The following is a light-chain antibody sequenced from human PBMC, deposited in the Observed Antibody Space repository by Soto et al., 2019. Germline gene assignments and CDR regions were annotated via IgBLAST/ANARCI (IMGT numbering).Light chain of an antibody. CDR2: GAS. Sequence: EIVMTQSPATLSVSPGETATLSCRASQSVYNNLAWYQQRPGQAPSLLIHGASTRATGVPAKVSGSGSGTEITLTISSLQSEDFAVYYCQQHDSWPRTFSQGTKVDI. CDR3: QQHDSWPRT. V-gene: IGKV3-15*01. CDR1: QSVYNN. J-gene: IGKJ1*01.